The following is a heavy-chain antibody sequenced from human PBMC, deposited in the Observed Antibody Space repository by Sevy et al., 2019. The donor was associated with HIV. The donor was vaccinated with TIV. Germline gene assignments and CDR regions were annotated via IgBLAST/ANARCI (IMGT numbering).Heavy chain of an antibody. CDR1: GFTFSDYY. Sequence: GGSLRLSCAVSGFTFSDYYMTWIRQSPGKGLEWVSYISSGSSYTNYVDSVKGRFTISRDNAKNSLYLEIHTLRPEDTAVYYCARSRSNYADYYFDYWGQGTVVTVSS. CDR3: ARSRSNYADYYFDY. V-gene: IGHV3-11*06. D-gene: IGHD4-17*01. CDR2: ISSGSSYT. J-gene: IGHJ4*02.